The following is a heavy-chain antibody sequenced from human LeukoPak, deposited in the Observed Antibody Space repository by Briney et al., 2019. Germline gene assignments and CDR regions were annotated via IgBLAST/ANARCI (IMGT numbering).Heavy chain of an antibody. J-gene: IGHJ4*02. D-gene: IGHD2-8*01. CDR3: ARDQMLDY. V-gene: IGHV3-30-3*01. CDR2: ISYDGSNK. CDR1: GFTFSSYA. Sequence: GGSLRLSCAASGFTFSSYAMHWVRQAPGKGLEWVAVISYDGSNKYYADSVKGRFTISRGNSKNTLYLQMNSLRAEDTAVYYCARDQMLDYWGQGTLVTVSS.